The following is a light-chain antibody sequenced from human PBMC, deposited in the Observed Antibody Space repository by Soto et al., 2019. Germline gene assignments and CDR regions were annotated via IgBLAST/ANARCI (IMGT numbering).Light chain of an antibody. J-gene: IGKJ2*01. CDR2: CAS. CDR1: QSVSYISRNKNH. Sequence: DIVMTQSPDSLVVSPGERATINCQSSQSVSYISRNKNHFAWYQQKPGQPPKLLIYCASTRESGGPDRFSGSGSGTDFKLTISTLQAEAVADYYCQPYYNAPPTLGRGTKL. CDR3: QPYYNAPPT. V-gene: IGKV4-1*01.